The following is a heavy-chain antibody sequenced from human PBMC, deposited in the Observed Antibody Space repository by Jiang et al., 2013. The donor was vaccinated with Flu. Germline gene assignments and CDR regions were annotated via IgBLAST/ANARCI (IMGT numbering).Heavy chain of an antibody. CDR1: GGSISSG. Sequence: SGLVKPSQTLSLTCAVSGGSISSGWSWIRQPPGKGLEWIGYIYHSGSTYYNPSLKSRVTISVDRSKNQFSLKLSSVTAADTAVYYCARLNWVTGPDYYYGMDVWGQGTTVTVSS. D-gene: IGHD7-27*01. V-gene: IGHV4-30-2*01. CDR2: IYHSGST. J-gene: IGHJ6*02. CDR3: ARLNWVTGPDYYYGMDV.